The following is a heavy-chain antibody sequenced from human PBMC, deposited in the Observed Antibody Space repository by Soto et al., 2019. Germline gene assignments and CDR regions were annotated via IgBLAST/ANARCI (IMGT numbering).Heavy chain of an antibody. D-gene: IGHD3-22*01. CDR1: GFTFRSYA. J-gene: IGHJ3*02. CDR2: IKYDGSDK. Sequence: PGGSLRLSCAASGFTFRSYAIHWVRQASGKGLEWVTNIKYDGSDKYYVDSVKGRFTISRDNAKKSLYLDMNSLRAEDTAIYYCARYYDGSGNSDAFDIWGQGTMVTVSS. CDR3: ARYYDGSGNSDAFDI. V-gene: IGHV3-7*03.